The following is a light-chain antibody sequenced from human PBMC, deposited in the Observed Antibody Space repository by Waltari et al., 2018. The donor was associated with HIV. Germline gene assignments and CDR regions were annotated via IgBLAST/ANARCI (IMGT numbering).Light chain of an antibody. CDR2: END. Sequence: QSVLTQPPSVSPAPGQKVTISFSGSSSNFGNHYLSWYQHLPGTAPKLLIFENDKRPSGIPDRFSGSKSGTSATLGITGLQTGDEADYYCGTWDSSLSAGGVFGGGTKLTVL. CDR1: SSNFGNHY. J-gene: IGLJ3*02. V-gene: IGLV1-51*02. CDR3: GTWDSSLSAGGV.